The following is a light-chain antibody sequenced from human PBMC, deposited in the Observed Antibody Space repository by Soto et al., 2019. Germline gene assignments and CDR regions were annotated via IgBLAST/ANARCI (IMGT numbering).Light chain of an antibody. V-gene: IGLV2-8*01. CDR1: KSDIGVYDF. J-gene: IGLJ1*01. Sequence: QSVLTQPPSASGSPGQSVTIPCTGTKSDIGVYDFVSWYQHHPGKAPRLIIYEVVQRPSGVPDRFSGSKSGNTASLTVSGLQAADEADYFCKTYAGSNTYVFGTGTK. CDR2: EVV. CDR3: KTYAGSNTYV.